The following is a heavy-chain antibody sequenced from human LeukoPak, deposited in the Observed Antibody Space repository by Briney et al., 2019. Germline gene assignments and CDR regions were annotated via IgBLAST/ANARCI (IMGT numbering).Heavy chain of an antibody. J-gene: IGHJ4*02. CDR1: GGSISSGGYS. CDR3: ARGSGYYGSGSLLDFDY. V-gene: IGHV4-30-2*01. CDR2: IYHSGST. D-gene: IGHD3-10*01. Sequence: PSETLSLTCAVSGGSISSGGYSWSWIRQPPGKGLEWIGYIYHSGSTYYNPSLKSRVTISVDRPKNQFSLKLSSVTAADTAVYYCARGSGYYGSGSLLDFDYWGQGTLVTVSS.